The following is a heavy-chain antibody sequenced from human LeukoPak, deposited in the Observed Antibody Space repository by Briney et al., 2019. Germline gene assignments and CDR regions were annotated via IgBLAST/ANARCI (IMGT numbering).Heavy chain of an antibody. CDR1: GFTFDDYA. V-gene: IGHV3-43*02. Sequence: QPGGSLRLSCAASGFTFDDYAMHWVRQAPGKGLEWVSLISGDGGSTYYADSVKGRFTISRDNSKNSLYLQMNSLRTEDTALYYCAKDRRITIFWTRRDNDYYYYGMDVWGQGTTVTVSS. J-gene: IGHJ6*02. CDR2: ISGDGGST. CDR3: AKDRRITIFWTRRDNDYYYYGMDV. D-gene: IGHD3-9*01.